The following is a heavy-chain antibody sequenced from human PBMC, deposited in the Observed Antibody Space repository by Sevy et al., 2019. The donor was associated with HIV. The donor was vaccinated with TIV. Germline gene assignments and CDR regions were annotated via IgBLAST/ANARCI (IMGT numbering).Heavy chain of an antibody. J-gene: IGHJ6*02. CDR2: ISHSGGST. D-gene: IGHD2-2*01. CDR1: GFTFSSYG. V-gene: IGHV3-23*01. CDR3: AKGTLVVPAVIYYYYAMDV. Sequence: GGSPRLSCAASGFTFSSYGMSWVRQAPGKGLKWVSSISHSGGSTYYADSVKGRFTISRDNSKNTLYLQMNSLRAEDTAVYYCAKGTLVVPAVIYYYYAMDVWGQGTTVTVSS.